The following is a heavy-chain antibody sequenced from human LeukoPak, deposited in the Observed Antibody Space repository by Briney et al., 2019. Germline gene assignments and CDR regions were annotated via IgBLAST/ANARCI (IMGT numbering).Heavy chain of an antibody. CDR3: ARRETSGNYQMLHFDS. J-gene: IGHJ4*02. D-gene: IGHD1-7*01. Sequence: PSETLSLTCTVSGTSITRTYWSWIRQPPGRGLESVGYVYDTGDTNYNPSFKSRVTMSLDTSKNQFSLTLSSVTAADTAIYYCARRETSGNYQMLHFDSWGQGILVTVSS. CDR2: VYDTGDT. V-gene: IGHV4-59*08. CDR1: GTSITRTY.